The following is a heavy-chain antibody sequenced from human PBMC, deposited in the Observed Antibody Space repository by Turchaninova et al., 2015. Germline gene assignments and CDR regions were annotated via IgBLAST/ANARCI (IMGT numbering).Heavy chain of an antibody. CDR2: ISGRGNVT. V-gene: IGHV3-23*04. J-gene: IGHJ6*02. Sequence: EVQLVESGGGLVRPGGSLRLSCAASGFIFSNSVMNWVRLTLGKGRGWVSSISGRGNVTYYTASVKGRFTISRDNFKNTLYVQMNSLRAEDTAIYYCAKNPGMDVWGQGTTVTVSS. CDR1: GFIFSNSV. CDR3: AKNPGMDV.